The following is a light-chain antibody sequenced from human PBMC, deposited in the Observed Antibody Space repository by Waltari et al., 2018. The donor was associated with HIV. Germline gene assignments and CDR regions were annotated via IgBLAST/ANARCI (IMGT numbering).Light chain of an antibody. Sequence: ETQMTQSPSTLSASVGDRVTIPCRASESIRRWLAWYQQKPGKAPKLLISQASNLENGVPSRFSGSGSETEFTLTISSLQPDDSATYYGQQYNRYSHFGGGTKVEIK. CDR3: QQYNRYSH. CDR1: ESIRRW. V-gene: IGKV1-5*03. J-gene: IGKJ4*01. CDR2: QAS.